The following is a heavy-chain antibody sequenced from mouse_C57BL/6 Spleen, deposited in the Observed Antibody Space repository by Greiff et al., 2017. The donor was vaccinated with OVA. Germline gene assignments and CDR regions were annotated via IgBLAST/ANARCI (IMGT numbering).Heavy chain of an antibody. CDR1: GFTLSSYA. J-gene: IGHJ2*01. CDR2: ISDGGSYT. V-gene: IGHV5-4*03. Sequence: EVMLVESGGGLVKPGGSLKLSCAASGFTLSSYAWSWVRQTPEKRLEWVATISDGGSYTYYQDNVKGRFTISRDKAKNNLYLQMSHLKSEDTAMYYCARAANWGYFDYWGQGTTLTVSS. CDR3: ARAANWGYFDY. D-gene: IGHD4-1*01.